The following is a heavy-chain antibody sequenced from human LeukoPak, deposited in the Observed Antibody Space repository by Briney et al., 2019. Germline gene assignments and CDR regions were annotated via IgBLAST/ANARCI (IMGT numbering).Heavy chain of an antibody. CDR3: ARGHSAGYFDY. J-gene: IGHJ4*02. Sequence: GASVKVSCKASGYTFTSYGISWVRQAPGQGLEWMGWINPNTGGTNYAQKFQGRVTMTRDTSISTAFMELSRLRSDDTAVYYCARGHSAGYFDYWGQGTLVTVSS. CDR1: GYTFTSYG. CDR2: INPNTGGT. D-gene: IGHD6-13*01. V-gene: IGHV1-2*02.